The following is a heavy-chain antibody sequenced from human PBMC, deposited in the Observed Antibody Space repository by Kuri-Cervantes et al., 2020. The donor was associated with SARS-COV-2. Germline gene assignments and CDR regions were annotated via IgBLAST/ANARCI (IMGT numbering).Heavy chain of an antibody. Sequence: GESLKISCAASGFTFSSYGMHWVRQAPGKGLEWVAVISYDGSNKYYAGSVKGRFTISRDNSKNTLYLQMNSLRAEDTAVYYCAKVFTIFGVITNYYYYYGMDVWGQGTTVTVSS. CDR2: ISYDGSNK. D-gene: IGHD3-3*01. CDR1: GFTFSSYG. J-gene: IGHJ6*02. CDR3: AKVFTIFGVITNYYYYYGMDV. V-gene: IGHV3-30*18.